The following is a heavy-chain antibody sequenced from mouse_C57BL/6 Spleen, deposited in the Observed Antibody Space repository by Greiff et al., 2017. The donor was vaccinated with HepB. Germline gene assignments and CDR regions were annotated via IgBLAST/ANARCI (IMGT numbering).Heavy chain of an antibody. CDR2: IDPSDSYT. CDR1: GYTFTSYW. J-gene: IGHJ1*03. Sequence: QVQLQQPGAELVRPGPSVKLSCKASGYTFTSYWMHWVKQRPGQGLEWIGVIDPSDSYTNYNQKFKGKATLTVDTSSSTAYMQLSSLTSEDSAVYYCARRAPTVVARYFDVWGTGTTVTVSS. CDR3: ARRAPTVVARYFDV. D-gene: IGHD1-1*01. V-gene: IGHV1-59*01.